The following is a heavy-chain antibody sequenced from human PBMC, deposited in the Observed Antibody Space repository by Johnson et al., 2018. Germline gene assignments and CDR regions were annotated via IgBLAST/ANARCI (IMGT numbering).Heavy chain of an antibody. CDR2: INPDGSNT. CDR1: GFSFSYYW. J-gene: IGHJ3*02. D-gene: IGHD3-10*02. CDR3: VRVLFGRGSKGFDI. V-gene: IGHV3-74*02. Sequence: VQLVQAGGGLVQPGGSLKLSCAASGFSFSYYWMHWVRQAPGKGLVWVSHINPDGSNTTYADSVKGRFTVSRDNAKDTLYLQFNSRRTDDTGVYYCVRVLFGRGSKGFDIWGHGTVVTVSS.